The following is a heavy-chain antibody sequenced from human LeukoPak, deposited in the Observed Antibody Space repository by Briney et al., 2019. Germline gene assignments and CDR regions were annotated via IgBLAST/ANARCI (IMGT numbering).Heavy chain of an antibody. V-gene: IGHV4-59*01. J-gene: IGHJ5*02. D-gene: IGHD2-15*01. CDR3: ARLRKRAGSVPGYNWFDP. CDR2: IYYSGST. CDR1: GGSISSYY. Sequence: PSETLSLTCTVSGGSISSYYWSWIRQPPGKGLEWIGYIYYSGSTNYNPSLKSRVTISVDTSKNQFSLKLSSVTAADTAVYYCARLRKRAGSVPGYNWFDPWGQGTLVTVSS.